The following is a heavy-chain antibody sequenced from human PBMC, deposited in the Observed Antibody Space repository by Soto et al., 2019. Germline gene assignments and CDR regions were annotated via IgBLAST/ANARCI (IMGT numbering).Heavy chain of an antibody. D-gene: IGHD3-22*01. CDR2: VSFDGNTR. J-gene: IGHJ4*02. Sequence: QVQLVESGGGLVQPGKSLRLSCAASGFTFSKYAMYWVRQAPGRGPEWVAVVSFDGNTRFHADSVRGRFTISRDNYKRTLVLPMDSLRVEDTAVYYCVKSFFYDSIGDHYGLFDHWGQGTRVSVSA. CDR1: GFTFSKYA. CDR3: VKSFFYDSIGDHYGLFDH. V-gene: IGHV3-30*18.